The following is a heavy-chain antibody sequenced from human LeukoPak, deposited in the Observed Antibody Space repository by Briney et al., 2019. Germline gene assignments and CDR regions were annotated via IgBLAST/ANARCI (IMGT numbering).Heavy chain of an antibody. J-gene: IGHJ5*02. V-gene: IGHV4-39*07. CDR1: GGSISSSSYY. Sequence: SETLSLTCTVSGGSISSSSYYWGWIRQPPGKGLEWIGSIYYSGSTYYNPSLKSRVTVSVDTSKNQFSLKLSSVTAADTAVYYCARDGYDSSASNPWGQGTLVTVSS. CDR3: ARDGYDSSASNP. D-gene: IGHD3-22*01. CDR2: IYYSGST.